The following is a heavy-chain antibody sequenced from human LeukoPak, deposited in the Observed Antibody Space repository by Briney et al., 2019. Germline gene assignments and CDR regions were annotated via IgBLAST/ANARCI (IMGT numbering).Heavy chain of an antibody. V-gene: IGHV3-30*18. Sequence: GGSLRLSCAASGFTFSSYGMHWVRQAPGKGLEWVAVISYDGSNKYYADSVKGRFTISRDNSKNTLYLQMSSLRAEDTAVYYCAKVNSGYLDYWGQGTLVTVSS. D-gene: IGHD3-22*01. J-gene: IGHJ4*02. CDR2: ISYDGSNK. CDR1: GFTFSSYG. CDR3: AKVNSGYLDY.